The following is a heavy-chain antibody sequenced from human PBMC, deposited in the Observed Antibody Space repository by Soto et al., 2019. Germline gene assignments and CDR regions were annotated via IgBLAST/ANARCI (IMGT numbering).Heavy chain of an antibody. D-gene: IGHD3-10*01. CDR3: TTGLSRYGSGSYYNLDAFDI. J-gene: IGHJ3*02. V-gene: IGHV3-15*07. CDR2: IKSKTDGGTT. Sequence: GGSLRLTCAASGFTFSNAWMNWVRQAPGKGLEWVGRIKSKTDGGTTDYAAPVKGRFTISRDDSKNTLYLQMNSLKTEDTAVYYCTTGLSRYGSGSYYNLDAFDIWGQGTMVTVSS. CDR1: GFTFSNAW.